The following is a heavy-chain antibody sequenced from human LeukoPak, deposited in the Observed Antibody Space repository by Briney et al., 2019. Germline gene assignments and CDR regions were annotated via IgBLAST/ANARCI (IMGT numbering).Heavy chain of an antibody. J-gene: IGHJ6*02. CDR2: MNPNSGNT. CDR3: ARGGYFYDGSGYYEGYYYYYGMDV. Sequence: ASVEVSCKASGYSFTNYDINWVRQATGQGLEWMGWMNPNSGNTAYAQKFQGRVTMTRNTSISTAYMELSSLKSEDTAVYYCARGGYFYDGSGYYEGYYYYYGMDVWGQGTTVTVSS. CDR1: GYSFTNYD. V-gene: IGHV1-8*01. D-gene: IGHD3-22*01.